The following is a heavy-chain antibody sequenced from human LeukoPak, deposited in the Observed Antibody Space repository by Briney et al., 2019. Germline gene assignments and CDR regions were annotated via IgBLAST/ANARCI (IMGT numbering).Heavy chain of an antibody. J-gene: IGHJ5*01. CDR3: ARAPKRGGSLTYHWFDS. D-gene: IGHD1-14*01. CDR2: MYPNSGNT. CDR1: GYTFTSYD. V-gene: IGHV1-8*01. Sequence: ASVKVSCKASGYTFTSYDINWVRQATGQGLEWMGWMYPNSGNTGYAQKLQGRVTTTRNTSISTAYMDLSSLRSEDTAVYYCARAPKRGGSLTYHWFDSWGQGTLVTVSS.